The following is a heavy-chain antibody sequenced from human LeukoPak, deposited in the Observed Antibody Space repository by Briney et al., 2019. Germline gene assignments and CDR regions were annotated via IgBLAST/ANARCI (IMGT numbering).Heavy chain of an antibody. J-gene: IGHJ4*02. Sequence: SETLSLTCAVYGGSFSGYYWSWIRQPPGKGLEWIGEINHSGSTNYNPSLKSRVTISVDTSKNQFSLKLSSVTAADTAVYYCARKHAYYDYVCGSYRRYFDYWGQGTLVTVSS. CDR2: INHSGST. D-gene: IGHD3-16*02. CDR3: ARKHAYYDYVCGSYRRYFDY. CDR1: GGSFSGYY. V-gene: IGHV4-34*01.